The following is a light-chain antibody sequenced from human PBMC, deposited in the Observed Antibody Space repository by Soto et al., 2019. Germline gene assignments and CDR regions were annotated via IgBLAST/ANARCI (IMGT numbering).Light chain of an antibody. CDR3: QQYNNWPT. J-gene: IGKJ4*01. Sequence: EIVMTQSPATLSVSPGERATLSCRASQSVSSNLAWYQQKPGQAPRLLMFDASTRATGVPARFSGSGSGTEFTLTISSLQSEDFAGYYCQQYNNWPTFGGGTKVEIE. V-gene: IGKV3-15*01. CDR1: QSVSSN. CDR2: DAS.